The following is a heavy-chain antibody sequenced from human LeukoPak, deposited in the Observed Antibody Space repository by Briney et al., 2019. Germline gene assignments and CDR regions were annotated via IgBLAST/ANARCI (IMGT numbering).Heavy chain of an antibody. D-gene: IGHD3-3*01. J-gene: IGHJ4*02. CDR1: GGSISSTSYY. V-gene: IGHV4-39*07. CDR3: AVRITIFGVADHLFDY. CDR2: IYYSGST. Sequence: KPSETLSLTCTVSGGSISSTSYYWGWIRQPPGKGLEWIGTIYYSGSTYYNPSLKSRVTISVDTSKNQFSLKLSSVTAADTAVYYCAVRITIFGVADHLFDYWGQGTLVTVSS.